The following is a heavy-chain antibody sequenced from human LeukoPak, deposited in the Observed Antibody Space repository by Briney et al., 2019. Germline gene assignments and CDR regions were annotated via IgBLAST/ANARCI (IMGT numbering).Heavy chain of an antibody. V-gene: IGHV1-18*01. CDR1: GYTFTSYG. J-gene: IGHJ4*02. CDR2: ISAYNGNT. Sequence: ASVKVSCKASGYTFTSYGISWVRQAPGQGLEWMGWISAYNGNTNYAQKLQGRVTMTTDTPTSTAYMELRSLRSDDTAVYYCARGRDLYYYDSSGYYDYWGQGTLVTVSS. CDR3: ARGRDLYYYDSSGYYDY. D-gene: IGHD3-22*01.